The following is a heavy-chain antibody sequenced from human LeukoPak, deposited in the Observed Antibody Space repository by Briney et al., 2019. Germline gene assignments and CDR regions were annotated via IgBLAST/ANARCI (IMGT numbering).Heavy chain of an antibody. Sequence: GSSVKVSCKASGGTFSSYAISWVRQAPGQGLEWMGGIIPIFGTANYAQRFQGRVTITADESTSTAYMELSSLRSEDTAVYYRARGNEYCSSTSCLYYYGMDVWGKGTTVTVSS. D-gene: IGHD2-2*01. CDR3: ARGNEYCSSTSCLYYYGMDV. CDR2: IIPIFGTA. V-gene: IGHV1-69*01. CDR1: GGTFSSYA. J-gene: IGHJ6*04.